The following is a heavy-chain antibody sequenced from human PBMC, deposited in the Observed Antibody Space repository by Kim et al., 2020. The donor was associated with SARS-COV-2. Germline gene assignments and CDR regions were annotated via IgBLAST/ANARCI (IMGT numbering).Heavy chain of an antibody. CDR1: GFTFSNYA. CDR2: ISYDGSNK. J-gene: IGHJ1*01. V-gene: IGHV3-30*03. CDR3: VRGDVPGIAAAGTTD. D-gene: IGHD6-13*01. Sequence: GGSLRLSCAASGFTFSNYAMHWVRQATGKGLEWVAVISYDGSNKYYAGSMEGRFTISRDNSKKTMNLYMSSLRTDDTALYYCVRGDVPGIAAAGTTDWG.